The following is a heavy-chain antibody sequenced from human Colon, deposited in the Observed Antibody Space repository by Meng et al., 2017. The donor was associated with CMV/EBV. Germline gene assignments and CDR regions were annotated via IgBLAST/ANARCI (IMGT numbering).Heavy chain of an antibody. V-gene: IGHV4-38-2*02. J-gene: IGHJ5*02. CDR2: IFHSGVT. Sequence: GSLRLSCSVSGNSISRGYYWGWIRQPPGKGPEWIGSIFHSGVTYYNPSLKSRVTISVDTSKNQFSLKLSSVSAADTAVYYCARITTVPYWFDPWGQGILVTSPQ. CDR1: GNSISRGYY. D-gene: IGHD1-1*01. CDR3: ARITTVPYWFDP.